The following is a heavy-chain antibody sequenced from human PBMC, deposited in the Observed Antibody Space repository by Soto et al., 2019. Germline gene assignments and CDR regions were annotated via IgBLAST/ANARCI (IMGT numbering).Heavy chain of an antibody. CDR3: ARATGSSSHADY. CDR1: GGTFSSYT. V-gene: IGHV1-69*02. D-gene: IGHD6-13*01. J-gene: IGHJ4*02. CDR2: IIPILGIA. Sequence: QVQLVQSGAEVKKPGSSVKVSCKASGGTFSSYTISWVRQAPGQGLEWMGRIIPILGIANYAQKFQGRVTITADKSTSTADMELSSLRSEDTPVYYCARATGSSSHADYWGQGTLVTVSS.